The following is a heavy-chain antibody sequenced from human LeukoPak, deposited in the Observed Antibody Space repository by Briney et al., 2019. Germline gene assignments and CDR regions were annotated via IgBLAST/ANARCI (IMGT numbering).Heavy chain of an antibody. CDR3: ARHPRKWEPLDY. Sequence: PSETLSLTSTVSGGSLSSYYWSWIRQPPGKGLEWIGYIYTSGSTNYNPSLKSRVTISVDTSKNQFSLKLSSVTAADTAVYYCARHPRKWEPLDYWGQGTLVTVSS. CDR1: GGSLSSYY. J-gene: IGHJ4*02. CDR2: IYTSGST. V-gene: IGHV4-4*09. D-gene: IGHD1-26*01.